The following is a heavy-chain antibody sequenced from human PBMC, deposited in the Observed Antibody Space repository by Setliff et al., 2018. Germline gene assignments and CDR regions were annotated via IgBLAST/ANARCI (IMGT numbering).Heavy chain of an antibody. Sequence: ASVKVSCKASGYTFINYEINWVRQATGQGLEWMGGMNPNNGNTGYAQKFQGRVTMTRNTSISTAYMELSSLRSEDTAVYYCARSGYDLLTGSINDAFDIWGQGTMVTVSS. D-gene: IGHD3-9*01. CDR2: MNPNNGNT. J-gene: IGHJ3*02. V-gene: IGHV1-8*02. CDR3: ARSGYDLLTGSINDAFDI. CDR1: GYTFINYE.